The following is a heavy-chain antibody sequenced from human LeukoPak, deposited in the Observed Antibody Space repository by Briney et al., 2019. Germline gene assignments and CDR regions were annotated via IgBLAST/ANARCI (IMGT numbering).Heavy chain of an antibody. CDR3: ARSKWSSTNLMPPDFDY. J-gene: IGHJ4*02. V-gene: IGHV3-21*01. D-gene: IGHD2-2*01. CDR1: GFTFSPYS. CDR2: ISSSSGYI. Sequence: GSLRLSCEASGFTFSPYSMNWVRQAPGKGLEWVSSISSSSGYIYYADSVKGRFTISRDNAKNSLYLQMNSLRAEDTAVYYCARSKWSSTNLMPPDFDYWGQGTLVTVSS.